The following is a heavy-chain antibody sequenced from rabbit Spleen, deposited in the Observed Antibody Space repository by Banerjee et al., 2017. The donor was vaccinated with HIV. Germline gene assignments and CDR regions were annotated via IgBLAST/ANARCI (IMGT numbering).Heavy chain of an antibody. CDR2: IYAGNSGST. D-gene: IGHD5-1*01. CDR3: ARDPANGRNL. V-gene: IGHV1S45*01. J-gene: IGHJ4*01. Sequence: QEQLVESGGGLVQPEGSLTLTCTASGFSFSSTYWICWVRQAPGKGLEWIACIYAGNSGSTYYASWAKGRFTISKASSTTVTLQMTSLTAADTATYFCARDPANGRNLWGPGTLVTV. CDR1: GFSFSSTYW.